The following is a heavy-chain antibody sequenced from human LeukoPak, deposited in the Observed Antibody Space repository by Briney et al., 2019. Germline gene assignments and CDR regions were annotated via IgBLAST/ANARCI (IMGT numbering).Heavy chain of an antibody. Sequence: GGSLRLSCAASGFTFSNYWMSWVRQAPGKGLEWVDNIKQDGTQKFYVDSVKGRFTISGDNAKNSLYLQMNSLRAEDTAVYYCARDRWGYSYGGDWGQGILVTVSS. CDR3: ARDRWGYSYGGD. CDR2: IKQDGTQK. V-gene: IGHV3-7*01. CDR1: GFTFSNYW. D-gene: IGHD5-18*01. J-gene: IGHJ4*02.